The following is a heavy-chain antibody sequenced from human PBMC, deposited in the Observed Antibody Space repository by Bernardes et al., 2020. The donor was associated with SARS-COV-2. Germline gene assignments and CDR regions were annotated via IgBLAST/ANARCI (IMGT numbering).Heavy chain of an antibody. CDR2: IYYSGST. J-gene: IGHJ2*01. Sequence: SEPLSLTCTVSGGSISSYYGSWIRQPPGKGLEWIGYIYYSGSTNYNPSLKSRVTISVDTSKNQFSLKLSSVTAADTAVYYCARSIIGYCSSTSCLRYFDLWGRGTLVTVSS. CDR3: ARSIIGYCSSTSCLRYFDL. V-gene: IGHV4-59*01. CDR1: GGSISSYY. D-gene: IGHD2-2*01.